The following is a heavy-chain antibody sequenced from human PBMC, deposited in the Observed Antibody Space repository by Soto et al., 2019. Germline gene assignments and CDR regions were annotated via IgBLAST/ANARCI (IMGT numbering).Heavy chain of an antibody. Sequence: EVQLLESGGGLVQPGGSLRLSCAASGFTFSSYALSWVRQAPGKGLEWVSTISGSGRTTYYADSVKGLFTISRDKSKNPLYLQMNSRRAEDTAVYYCAKDRPDSSSWYCFDYWGQGTLVTVSS. J-gene: IGHJ4*02. CDR1: GFTFSSYA. CDR3: AKDRPDSSSWYCFDY. D-gene: IGHD6-13*01. V-gene: IGHV3-23*01. CDR2: ISGSGRTT.